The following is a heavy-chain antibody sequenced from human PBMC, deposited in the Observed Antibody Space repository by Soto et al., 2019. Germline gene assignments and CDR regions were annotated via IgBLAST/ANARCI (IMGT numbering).Heavy chain of an antibody. CDR1: GDTFNFYT. V-gene: IGHV1-69*02. D-gene: IGHD3-10*01. Sequence: QVQLVQSGAEVKKPGSPVRVSCTASGDTFNFYTISWVRQVHGQAPEWMGRIIPMLGMSNYAQKFQGRVTIMAHKSTSTVYMNLRGLTSEDTAVYYCATNYGSGSTHFDYWGQGTLVTVSS. CDR2: IIPMLGMS. CDR3: ATNYGSGSTHFDY. J-gene: IGHJ4*02.